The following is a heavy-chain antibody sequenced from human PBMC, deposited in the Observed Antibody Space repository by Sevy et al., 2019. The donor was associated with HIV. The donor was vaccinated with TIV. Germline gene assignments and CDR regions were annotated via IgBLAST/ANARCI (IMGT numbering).Heavy chain of an antibody. Sequence: SETLSLTCTVSGGSISSSSYYWGWIRQPPGKGLEWIGRIYYSGSTYYNPSLKSRVTISVATSKNQYSQQLSSVTAADTAVYYCATTNWGNYGMDVWGQGTTVTVSS. V-gene: IGHV4-39*01. J-gene: IGHJ6*02. CDR2: IYYSGST. CDR3: ATTNWGNYGMDV. D-gene: IGHD7-27*01. CDR1: GGSISSSSYY.